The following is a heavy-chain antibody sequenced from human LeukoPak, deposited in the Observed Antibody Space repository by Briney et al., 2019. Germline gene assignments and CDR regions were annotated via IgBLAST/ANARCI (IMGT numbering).Heavy chain of an antibody. D-gene: IGHD1-26*01. CDR1: GYTFTSYV. J-gene: IGHJ4*02. CDR2: ISAYNGST. V-gene: IGHV1-18*01. CDR3: AAFEGATGYFDY. Sequence: ASVKVSCKASGYTFTSYVISWVRQAPGQGLEWMGWISAYNGSTNYAQKLQGRVTMTTDTSTSTAYMELRSLRSDDTAVYYCAAFEGATGYFDYWGQGTLVTVSS.